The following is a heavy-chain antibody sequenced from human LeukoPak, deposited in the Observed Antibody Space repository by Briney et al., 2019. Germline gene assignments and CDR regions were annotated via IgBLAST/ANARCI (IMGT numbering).Heavy chain of an antibody. CDR2: ISSSGSTI. J-gene: IGHJ4*02. CDR1: GFTSSDYY. Sequence: GGSLRLSCAASGFTSSDYYMSWIRQAPGKGLEWVSYISSSGSTIYYADSVKGRFTISRDNAKNSLYLQMNSLRAEDTAVYYCARGGEYSSSWYGNLNYWGQGTLVTVSS. CDR3: ARGGEYSSSWYGNLNY. D-gene: IGHD6-13*01. V-gene: IGHV3-11*01.